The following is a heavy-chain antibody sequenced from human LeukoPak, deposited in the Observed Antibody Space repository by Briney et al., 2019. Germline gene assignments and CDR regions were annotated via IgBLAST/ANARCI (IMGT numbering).Heavy chain of an antibody. J-gene: IGHJ4*02. CDR2: ISGGGSST. CDR3: AKRESSGKYFDY. Sequence: GGSLRLSCAASGFTFSSKAMSWVRQAPGKGLEWISTISGGGSSTYYADSVKGRFTISRDNSKNTLYLQMNSLRAGDTAVYYCAKRESSGKYFDYWGQGTLVTVSS. V-gene: IGHV3-23*01. CDR1: GFTFSSKA. D-gene: IGHD6-19*01.